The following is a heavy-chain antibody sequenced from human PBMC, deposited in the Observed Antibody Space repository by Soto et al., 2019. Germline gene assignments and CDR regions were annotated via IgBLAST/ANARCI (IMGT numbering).Heavy chain of an antibody. Sequence: QVLLVQSGAEVKRSGSSVRVSCKASGGTFRSYTFSRMRQARGQRPEWMGGFVPIFGTATYAQKFQGRVTITADESTSTTYMELKGLRTEDTAIYYCVSGGYGDPFGYWSQGTLVSVSS. V-gene: IGHV1-69*01. J-gene: IGHJ4*02. CDR1: GGTFRSYT. D-gene: IGHD5-18*01. CDR2: FVPIFGTA. CDR3: VSGGYGDPFGY.